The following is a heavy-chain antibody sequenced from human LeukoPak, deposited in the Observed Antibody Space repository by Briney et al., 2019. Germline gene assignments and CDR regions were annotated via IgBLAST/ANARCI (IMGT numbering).Heavy chain of an antibody. D-gene: IGHD5-18*01. CDR2: ISSSGSTK. V-gene: IGHV3-48*03. J-gene: IGHJ4*02. CDR3: ARHLWLSGNDY. Sequence: PGGSLRLSCAASGFTFSSYEMNWVRQAPGKGLEWVSYISSSGSTKYYADSVKGRFTISRDNAKNSLYLQTNNLRAEDTAVYYCARHLWLSGNDYWGQGTLVTVSS. CDR1: GFTFSSYE.